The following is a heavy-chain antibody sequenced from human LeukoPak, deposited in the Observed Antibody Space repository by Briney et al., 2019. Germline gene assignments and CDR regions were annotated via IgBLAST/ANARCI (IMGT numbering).Heavy chain of an antibody. D-gene: IGHD2-2*01. CDR1: GSTLRNNI. CDR3: GREGYTSGYAGAFDT. J-gene: IGHJ3*02. CDR2: LSFIDDST. Sequence: GGSLRLSCTASGSTLRNNIMTWVRQAPGKRLEWVSSLSFIDDSTYYADSVKGRFTISRDTSKNTLFLEMDSLRAEDTGVYYCGREGYTSGYAGAFDTWGQGTMVTVSS. V-gene: IGHV3-23*01.